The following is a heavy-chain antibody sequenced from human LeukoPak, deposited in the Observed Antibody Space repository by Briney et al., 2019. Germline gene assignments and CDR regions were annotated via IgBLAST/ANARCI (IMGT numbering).Heavy chain of an antibody. CDR3: VRGTDCSATTCYPLSAFDY. J-gene: IGHJ4*02. V-gene: IGHV3-21*04. CDR1: GFIFSDFG. Sequence: PGGSPRLSCVASGFIFSDFGMNWVRQVPGKGLEWVAFISSRGTSTFYAESVKGRFTISRDTGKKSLDLQMTSLRVEDTAAYYCVRGTDCSATTCYPLSAFDYWGQGTLVTVSS. D-gene: IGHD2-2*01. CDR2: ISSRGTST.